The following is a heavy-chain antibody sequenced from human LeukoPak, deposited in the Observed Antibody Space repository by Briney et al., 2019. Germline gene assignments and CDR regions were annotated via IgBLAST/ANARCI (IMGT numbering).Heavy chain of an antibody. CDR1: GGTFSSYA. J-gene: IGHJ4*02. V-gene: IGHV1-69*13. CDR3: ARDTYYYDSSGYYDY. CDR2: IIPIFGTA. Sequence: SVKVSCKASGGTFSSYAISWVRQAPGQGLEWMGGIIPIFGTANYAQKFQGRVTITADESTSTAYMELSSLRSEDTAVYYCARDTYYYDSSGYYDYWGQGTLVTVSS. D-gene: IGHD3-22*01.